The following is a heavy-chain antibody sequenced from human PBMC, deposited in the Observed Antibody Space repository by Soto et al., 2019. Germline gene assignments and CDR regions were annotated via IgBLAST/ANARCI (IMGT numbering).Heavy chain of an antibody. J-gene: IGHJ4*02. CDR2: IKTDGSEK. V-gene: IGHV3-7*05. CDR3: ASSMGRGGNDY. D-gene: IGHD3-10*01. Sequence: EVQLVESGGGLVQPGGSLRLSCAASGFTFSDYWMSWVRQAPGKGLECVANIKTDGSEKYYVDPVKGRFTISRDNGNNSLYLQMNSLRPEDTAFYYCASSMGRGGNDYWGQGTLVAVSS. CDR1: GFTFSDYW.